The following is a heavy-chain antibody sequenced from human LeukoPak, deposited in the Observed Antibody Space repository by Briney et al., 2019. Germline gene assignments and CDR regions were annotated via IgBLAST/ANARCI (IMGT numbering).Heavy chain of an antibody. Sequence: GGSLRLSCAASGFTFSSYGMHWVRQAPGKGLEWVAVISYDGSNKYYADSVKGRFTISRDNSKNTLYLQMNSLRAEDTAVYYCAKAWDYGSGSYYTVTGFVDYWGQGTLVTASS. CDR3: AKAWDYGSGSYYTVTGFVDY. V-gene: IGHV3-30*18. D-gene: IGHD3-10*01. CDR2: ISYDGSNK. J-gene: IGHJ4*02. CDR1: GFTFSSYG.